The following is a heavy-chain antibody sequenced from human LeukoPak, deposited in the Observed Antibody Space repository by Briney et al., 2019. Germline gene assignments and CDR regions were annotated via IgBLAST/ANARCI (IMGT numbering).Heavy chain of an antibody. Sequence: GGALRLSCAASGVTFSRYWMSWVRQAPRPGLAWVANIKQDGSEKYYVDSVKGRFTISRDNAKNSLYLQMNSLRAEDTAVYYCARVGATKPHYYYYGMDVWGQGTTVTVSS. CDR1: GVTFSRYW. D-gene: IGHD1-26*01. CDR2: IKQDGSEK. CDR3: ARVGATKPHYYYYGMDV. V-gene: IGHV3-7*03. J-gene: IGHJ6*02.